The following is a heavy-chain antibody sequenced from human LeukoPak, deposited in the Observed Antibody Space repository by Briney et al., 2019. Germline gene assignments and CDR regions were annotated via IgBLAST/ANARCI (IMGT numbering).Heavy chain of an antibody. J-gene: IGHJ6*02. CDR3: AGGTTSAGYYYGMDV. CDR2: INHSGST. D-gene: IGHD1-7*01. Sequence: PSETLSLTWAVYGGSFSGYYWSWISRPPGKGLEWIGEINHSGSTNYNPSLKSRVTISVDTSKNQFSLKLSSVTAADTAVYYCAGGTTSAGYYYGMDVWGQGTTVTVSS. V-gene: IGHV4-34*01. CDR1: GGSFSGYY.